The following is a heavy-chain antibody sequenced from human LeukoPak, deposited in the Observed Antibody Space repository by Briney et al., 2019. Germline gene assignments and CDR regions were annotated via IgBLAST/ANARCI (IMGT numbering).Heavy chain of an antibody. CDR1: GFTFSSYG. CDR3: ARDKADWNDATYYFDY. D-gene: IGHD1-1*01. V-gene: IGHV3-48*04. Sequence: GGSLRLSCAASGFTFSSYGMHWVRQAPGKGLEWVSYISSSGSTIYYADSVKGRFTISRDNAKNSLYLQMNSLRAEDTAVYYCARDKADWNDATYYFDYWGQGTLVTVSS. CDR2: ISSSGSTI. J-gene: IGHJ4*02.